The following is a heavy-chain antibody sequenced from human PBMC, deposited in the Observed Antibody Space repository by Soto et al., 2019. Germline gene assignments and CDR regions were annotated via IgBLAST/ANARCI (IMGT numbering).Heavy chain of an antibody. CDR3: ARGASVGAVYNFHYYGLDV. CDR1: GGAFIHYG. J-gene: IGHJ6*02. CDR2: VIPIFGTS. V-gene: IGHV1-69*06. D-gene: IGHD1-26*01. Sequence: SVKVSCKASGGAFIHYGISWVRRAPGQGLEWMGGVIPIFGTSDYTQKFQVRVTFTADKSTTTAYMELSSLTSEDTAIYYCARGASVGAVYNFHYYGLDVWRPGTTLTVSS.